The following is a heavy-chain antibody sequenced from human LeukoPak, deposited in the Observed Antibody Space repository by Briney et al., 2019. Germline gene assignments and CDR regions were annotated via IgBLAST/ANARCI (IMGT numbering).Heavy chain of an antibody. CDR1: GFTFSSYA. CDR2: ITGDSTYI. J-gene: IGHJ4*02. Sequence: GGSLRLSCAASGFTFSSYAMSWVRQPPGKGLEWVSSITGDSTYIYYADSVKGRFTISRDNAKNSLYLHINSLRAEDTAVYYCARVQGSPYWGQGTLVTVSS. CDR3: ARVQGSPY. V-gene: IGHV3-21*01.